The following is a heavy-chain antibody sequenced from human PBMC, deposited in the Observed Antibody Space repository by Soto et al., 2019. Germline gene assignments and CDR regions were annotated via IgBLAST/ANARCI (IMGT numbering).Heavy chain of an antibody. J-gene: IGHJ4*02. CDR3: ARARYDDSSGYYPYFDY. CDR1: GGSFSGYY. Sequence: QVQLQQWGAGLLKPSETLSLTCAVYGGSFSGYYWSWIRQPPGKGLEWIGEINHSGSTNYNPSLKSRVTISVDTSKNQFSLKLSSVTAAYTAVYYCARARYDDSSGYYPYFDYWGQGTLVTVSS. V-gene: IGHV4-34*01. D-gene: IGHD3-22*01. CDR2: INHSGST.